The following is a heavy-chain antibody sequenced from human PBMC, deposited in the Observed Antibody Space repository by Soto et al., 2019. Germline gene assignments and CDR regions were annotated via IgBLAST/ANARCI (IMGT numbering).Heavy chain of an antibody. CDR1: GFTFTNYA. CDR2: IAAGGGT. J-gene: IGHJ4*02. CDR3: AKVFGGGLPYYFDY. D-gene: IGHD3-10*02. Sequence: EVQVLESGGGLVQPGGSLRLSCAASGFTFTNYAMTWIRRARGKGLEWVSLIAAGGGTSYADSVKGRFTISRDISKNTLYLHMNSLRAEDTAIYYCAKVFGGGLPYYFDYWGQGTLVTVSS. V-gene: IGHV3-23*01.